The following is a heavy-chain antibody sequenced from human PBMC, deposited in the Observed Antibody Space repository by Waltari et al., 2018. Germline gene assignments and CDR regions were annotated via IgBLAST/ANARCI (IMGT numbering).Heavy chain of an antibody. CDR3: ARGIAVAGRAIDY. D-gene: IGHD6-19*01. Sequence: QVQLQESGPGLVKPSETLSLTCTVSGGSISSSHWSWIRQPPGKGLEWIGYIYYSGSTNYNPSLKSRVTISVDTSKNQFSLKLSSVTAADTAVYYCARGIAVAGRAIDYWGQGTLVTVSS. J-gene: IGHJ4*02. CDR2: IYYSGST. V-gene: IGHV4-59*01. CDR1: GGSISSSH.